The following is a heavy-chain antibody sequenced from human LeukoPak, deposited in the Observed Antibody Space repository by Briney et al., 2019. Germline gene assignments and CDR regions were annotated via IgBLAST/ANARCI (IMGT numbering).Heavy chain of an antibody. D-gene: IGHD6-25*01. CDR3: ARDPIAAEPNYFDY. CDR1: GFTFGTYA. CDR2: IFDERNK. Sequence: PGGSLRLSCSAPGFTFGTYAMHWVRQAPGKGLVWVGVIFDERNKFVADSVKGGFTISRDNLKNALYLQMNKLRDENTAVYYCARDPIAAEPNYFDYWGQGTLVTVSS. J-gene: IGHJ4*02. V-gene: IGHV3-30*04.